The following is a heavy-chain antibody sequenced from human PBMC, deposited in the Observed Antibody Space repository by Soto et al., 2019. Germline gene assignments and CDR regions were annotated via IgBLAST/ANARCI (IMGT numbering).Heavy chain of an antibody. J-gene: IGHJ6*03. Sequence: SETLSLTCTVSGGSISSYYWSWIRQPPGKGLEWIGYIYYSGSTNYNPSLKSRVTISVGTSKNQFSLKLGSVTAADTALYYCASRLPTFGELSDSYYYYYYMDVWGKGTTVTVSS. D-gene: IGHD3-10*01. CDR2: IYYSGST. CDR3: ASRLPTFGELSDSYYYYYYMDV. CDR1: GGSISSYY. V-gene: IGHV4-59*01.